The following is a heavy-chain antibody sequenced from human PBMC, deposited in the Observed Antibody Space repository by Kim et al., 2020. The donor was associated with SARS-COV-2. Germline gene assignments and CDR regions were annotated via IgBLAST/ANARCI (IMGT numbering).Heavy chain of an antibody. Sequence: GESLKISCKGSGYSFTSYWISWVRQMPEKGLEWMGRIDPSDSYTNYSPSFQGHVTISADKSISTAYLQWSSLKASDTAMYYCARAYYGDSMYYFDYWGRGTLVTVSS. CDR3: ARAYYGDSMYYFDY. CDR2: IDPSDSYT. J-gene: IGHJ4*02. V-gene: IGHV5-10-1*01. CDR1: GYSFTSYW. D-gene: IGHD4-17*01.